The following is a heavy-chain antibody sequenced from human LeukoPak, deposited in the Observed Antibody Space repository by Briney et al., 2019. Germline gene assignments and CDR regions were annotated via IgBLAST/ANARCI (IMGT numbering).Heavy chain of an antibody. D-gene: IGHD6-19*01. CDR1: GGSISSYY. Sequence: SETLSLTSTVSGGSISSYYWSWIRQPPGKGLEWIAYMYYSGGTNYNPSLKSRVTISVDTSKNQFSLKLSSVTAADTAVYYCARFVAVAAFDYWGQGTLVTVSS. CDR2: MYYSGGT. V-gene: IGHV4-59*08. CDR3: ARFVAVAAFDY. J-gene: IGHJ4*02.